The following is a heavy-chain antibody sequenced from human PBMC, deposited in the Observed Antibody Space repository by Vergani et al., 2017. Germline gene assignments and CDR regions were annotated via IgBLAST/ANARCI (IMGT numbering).Heavy chain of an antibody. CDR3: ARDRLKTGIAANDYYYYGMDV. CDR2: INPSGGST. J-gene: IGHJ6*02. Sequence: QVQLVQSGAEVKKPGASVKVSCKASGYTFTSYYMHWVRQDPGQGLEWMGIINPSGGSTSYAQKFQGRVTMTRDTSTSTVYMELSILRSEDTAVYYCARDRLKTGIAANDYYYYGMDVWGQGTTVTVSS. D-gene: IGHD6-13*01. V-gene: IGHV1-46*01. CDR1: GYTFTSYY.